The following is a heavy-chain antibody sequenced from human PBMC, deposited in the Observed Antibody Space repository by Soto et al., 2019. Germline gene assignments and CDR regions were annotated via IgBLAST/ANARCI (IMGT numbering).Heavy chain of an antibody. CDR1: GYTFTGYY. D-gene: IGHD3-9*01. CDR3: ARDRIKGLRYFDWIEYYYYGMDV. CDR2: INPNSGGT. J-gene: IGHJ6*02. Sequence: QVQLVQSGAEVKKPGASVKVSCKASGYTFTGYYMHWVRQAPGQGLEWMGWINPNSGGTNYAQKFQGWVTMTRDTSISTAYMELSRLRSDDTAVYYCARDRIKGLRYFDWIEYYYYGMDVWGQGTTVTVSS. V-gene: IGHV1-2*04.